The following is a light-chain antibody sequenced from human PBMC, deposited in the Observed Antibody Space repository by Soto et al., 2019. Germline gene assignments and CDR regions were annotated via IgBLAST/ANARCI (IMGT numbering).Light chain of an antibody. Sequence: QSVLTQPPSASXTPGQRVTIYCSGSSSNIGSNTVNWYQQLPGTAPKLVIYSNNQRPSGVPDRFSGSKSGTSASLAISGLQSEDEADYYCVAWDDSLNGYVVFGGGTKATVL. V-gene: IGLV1-44*01. CDR2: SNN. J-gene: IGLJ2*01. CDR3: VAWDDSLNGYVV. CDR1: SSNIGSNT.